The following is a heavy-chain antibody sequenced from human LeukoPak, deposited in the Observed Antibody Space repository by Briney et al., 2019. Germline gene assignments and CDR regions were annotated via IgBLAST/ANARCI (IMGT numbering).Heavy chain of an antibody. Sequence: PGGSLRLSCAASGFTVSSSYMSWVRQAPGKGLEWVSVIYSGGNTYYADSVKGRFTISRDNSKNTLYLQMNSLRAEDTAVYYCAREYYYDSSGPLGSDYWGQGTLVIVSS. CDR3: AREYYYDSSGPLGSDY. D-gene: IGHD3-22*01. J-gene: IGHJ4*02. CDR1: GFTVSSSY. CDR2: IYSGGNT. V-gene: IGHV3-66*01.